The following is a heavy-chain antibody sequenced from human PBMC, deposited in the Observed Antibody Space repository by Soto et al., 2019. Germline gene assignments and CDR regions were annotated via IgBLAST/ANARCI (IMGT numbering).Heavy chain of an antibody. J-gene: IGHJ5*02. Sequence: ASVKVSCKASGYTFTSYAMHWVRQAPGQRLEWMGWINAGNGNTNYSQKFQGRVTITRDTSASTAYMELGSLRSEDTAVYYCARGPAGISIFGGASNCFDPWGQGTLVTVSS. CDR2: INAGNGNT. D-gene: IGHD3-3*01. V-gene: IGHV1-3*01. CDR3: ARGPAGISIFGGASNCFDP. CDR1: GYTFTSYA.